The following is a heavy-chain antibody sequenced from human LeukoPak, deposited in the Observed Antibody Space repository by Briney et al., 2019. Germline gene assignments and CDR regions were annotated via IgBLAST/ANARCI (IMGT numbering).Heavy chain of an antibody. CDR2: ITVGGGDT. Sequence: GGSLRLSCATSGFTFSSSAMSWVRQAPGKGLEWVSTITVGGGDTNYADSVKGRFTISRDNSKNTLYLQMNSLRAEDTAVYYCAKDPTDYDSSGYYYWGQGTLVTVSS. J-gene: IGHJ4*02. CDR3: AKDPTDYDSSGYYY. V-gene: IGHV3-23*01. CDR1: GFTFSSSA. D-gene: IGHD3-22*01.